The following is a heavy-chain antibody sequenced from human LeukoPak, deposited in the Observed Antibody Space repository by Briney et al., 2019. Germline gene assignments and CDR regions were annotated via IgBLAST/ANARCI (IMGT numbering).Heavy chain of an antibody. CDR1: GFTFSDYY. V-gene: IGHV3-23*01. Sequence: GGSLRLSCAASGFTFSDYYMSWIRQAPGKGLQWVSAITGSGGNTYYAESVKGRFTIYRDNSKNTLYLQMKSLRAEDSAVYYCASLPRGPTGYVGYGGEDYWGQGTLVTVSS. D-gene: IGHD5-12*01. J-gene: IGHJ4*02. CDR2: ITGSGGNT. CDR3: ASLPRGPTGYVGYGGEDY.